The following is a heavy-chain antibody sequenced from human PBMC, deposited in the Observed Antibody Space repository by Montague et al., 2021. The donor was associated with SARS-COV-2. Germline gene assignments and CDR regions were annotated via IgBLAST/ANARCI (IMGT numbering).Heavy chain of an antibody. J-gene: IGHJ5*02. CDR1: GDSISTDNW. D-gene: IGHD5-12*01. CDR2: IYHTGST. Sequence: SETLSLTCVVSGDSISTDNWWTWVRLPPGKGLEWVGEIYHTGSTKYKPSLKSRVSMSVDKSWNQFSLRLTSVTAADTAVYYCARGYSGYEDPTGFDPWGQGTLVTVSS. CDR3: ARGYSGYEDPTGFDP. V-gene: IGHV4-4*02.